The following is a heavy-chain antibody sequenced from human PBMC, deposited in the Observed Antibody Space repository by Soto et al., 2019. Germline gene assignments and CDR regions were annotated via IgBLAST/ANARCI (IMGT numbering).Heavy chain of an antibody. CDR1: GGTFSSNA. Sequence: ASVKVSCKASGGTFSSNAISWVRQAPGQGLEWMGGIIPIFGTANYAQKFQGRVTITADESTSTAYMELSSLRSEDTAVYYCARDKAGRRFGELLGGMDVWGQGTPVTVSS. V-gene: IGHV1-69*13. D-gene: IGHD3-10*01. J-gene: IGHJ6*02. CDR2: IIPIFGTA. CDR3: ARDKAGRRFGELLGGMDV.